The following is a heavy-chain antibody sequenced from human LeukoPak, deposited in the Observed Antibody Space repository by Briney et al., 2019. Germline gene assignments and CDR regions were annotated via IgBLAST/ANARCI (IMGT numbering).Heavy chain of an antibody. D-gene: IGHD6-13*01. Sequence: SGTLSLTCTVSGGSISSYYWSWIRQPAGKGLEWIGRIYTSGSTNYNPSLKSRVTMSVDTSKNQFSLKLSSVTAADTAVYYSARDKQSQGAAAGTGYYYYYYYMDVWGKGTTVTVSS. CDR2: IYTSGST. CDR1: GGSISSYY. J-gene: IGHJ6*03. CDR3: ARDKQSQGAAAGTGYYYYYYYMDV. V-gene: IGHV4-4*07.